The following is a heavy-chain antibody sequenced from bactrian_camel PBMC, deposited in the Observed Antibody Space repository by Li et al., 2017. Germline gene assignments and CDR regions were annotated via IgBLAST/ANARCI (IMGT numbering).Heavy chain of an antibody. J-gene: IGHJ4*01. Sequence: HVQLVESGGGSAQAGGSLRLSCAASGSTLSDYSCMAWFRQAPGKAREGIAGIRRDGDKYYADSVKGRCTFSRDNAKKTVYLLQLKSLKTEDTAMYYCAAATLARTTPTSGTTYTYDCWGQGTQVTVS. V-gene: IGHV3S1*01. CDR1: GSTLSDYSC. CDR2: IRRDGDK. CDR3: AAATLARTTPTSGTTYTYDC. D-gene: IGHD3*01.